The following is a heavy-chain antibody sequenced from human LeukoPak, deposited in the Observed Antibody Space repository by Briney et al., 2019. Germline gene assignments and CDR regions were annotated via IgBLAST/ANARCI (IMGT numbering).Heavy chain of an antibody. D-gene: IGHD3-16*02. CDR3: AKGNDYVWGSYRTFIDY. CDR2: ISYDGNNK. CDR1: GFTFSNNT. J-gene: IGHJ4*02. V-gene: IGHV3-30-3*01. Sequence: GGSLRLSCAASGFTFSNNTMHWVRQAPGKGLEWVAVISYDGNNKYYADSVKGRFTISRDNSKNTLYLQMNSLRAEDTAVYYCAKGNDYVWGSYRTFIDYWGQGTLVTVSS.